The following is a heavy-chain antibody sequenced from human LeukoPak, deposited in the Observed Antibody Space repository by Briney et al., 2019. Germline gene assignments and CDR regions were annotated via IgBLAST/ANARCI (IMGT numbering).Heavy chain of an antibody. Sequence: AGGSLRLSCAASGFTFSSYWMHWVRHAPGKGLVWVSRISTDGTTTSYADSVKGRFTISRDNAKNTLYLQMNSLRAEDTAVYYCVSYTSISWRGQGTLVTVSS. CDR2: ISTDGTTT. CDR3: VSYTSISW. D-gene: IGHD5-18*01. CDR1: GFTFSSYW. J-gene: IGHJ4*02. V-gene: IGHV3-74*01.